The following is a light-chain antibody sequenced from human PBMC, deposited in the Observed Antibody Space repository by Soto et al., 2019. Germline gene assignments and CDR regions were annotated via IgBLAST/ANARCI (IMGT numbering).Light chain of an antibody. J-gene: IGLJ1*01. CDR2: EVS. Sequence: SVLTQPASVSGSPGQSITISCPGTSSDVGGYNYVSWYQQHPGKAPKLMIYEVSNRPSGVSNRFSGSKSGNTASLTISGLQAEDEADYYCSSYTSSSTFYVFGTGTKVTVL. V-gene: IGLV2-14*01. CDR3: SSYTSSSTFYV. CDR1: SSDVGGYNY.